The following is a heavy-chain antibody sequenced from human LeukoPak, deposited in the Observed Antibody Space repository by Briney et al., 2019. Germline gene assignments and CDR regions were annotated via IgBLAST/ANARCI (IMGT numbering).Heavy chain of an antibody. CDR1: GGSFSGYY. CDR3: ARLGSYHDF. Sequence: SETLSLTCAVYGGSFSGYYWSWIRQPPGKGLEWIGEINHSGSTNYNPSLKSRLTMSIDTSRNQLSLKLTSVIAADTAVYFCARLGSYHDFWGQGALVTVSS. J-gene: IGHJ4*02. CDR2: INHSGST. V-gene: IGHV4-34*01. D-gene: IGHD1-26*01.